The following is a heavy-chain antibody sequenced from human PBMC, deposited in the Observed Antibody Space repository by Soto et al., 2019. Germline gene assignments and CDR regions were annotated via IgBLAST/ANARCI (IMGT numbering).Heavy chain of an antibody. V-gene: IGHV4-31*03. CDR1: GGSISSGGYY. D-gene: IGHD2-15*01. J-gene: IGHJ4*02. Sequence: QVQLQESGPGLVKPSQTLSLTCTVSGGSISSGGYYWSLIRQHPGKGLEWIGYIYYSGSTYYNPSLKSRVTISVDTSKNQSSLKLSSVTAADTAVYYCARDRYCSGGSCYSGGFDYWGQGTLVTVSS. CDR2: IYYSGST. CDR3: ARDRYCSGGSCYSGGFDY.